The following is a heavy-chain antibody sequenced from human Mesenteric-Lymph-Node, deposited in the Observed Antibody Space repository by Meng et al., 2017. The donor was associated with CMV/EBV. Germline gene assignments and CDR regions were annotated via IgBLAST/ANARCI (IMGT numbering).Heavy chain of an antibody. CDR3: ARGDADFWEWPLRD. J-gene: IGHJ4*02. Sequence: GSLRLSCAVYGGSFSGYYWSWIRQPPGKGLEWIGEINHSGSTNYNPSLKSRVTISVDTSKNQFSLKLSSVTAADTAVYYCARGDADFWEWPLRDWGQGALVTVSS. V-gene: IGHV4-34*01. CDR2: INHSGST. CDR1: GGSFSGYY. D-gene: IGHD3-3*01.